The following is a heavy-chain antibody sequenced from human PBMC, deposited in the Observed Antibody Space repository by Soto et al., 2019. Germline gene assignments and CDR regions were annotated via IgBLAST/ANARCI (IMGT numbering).Heavy chain of an antibody. CDR3: ARTYSSSYSRYPVYYGMDV. V-gene: IGHV4-59*01. J-gene: IGHJ6*02. D-gene: IGHD3-22*01. Sequence: KGLEWIGCVYHSGSTNYSPSLKRRVSISVDTSKNQFSLRLTSVTAADTAVYYCARTYSSSYSRYPVYYGMDVWGQGTTVT. CDR2: VYHSGST.